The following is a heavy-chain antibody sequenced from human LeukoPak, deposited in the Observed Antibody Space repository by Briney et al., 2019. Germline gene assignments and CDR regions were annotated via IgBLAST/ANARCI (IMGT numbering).Heavy chain of an antibody. CDR1: GFTFSSYA. V-gene: IGHV3-33*08. J-gene: IGHJ4*02. CDR2: IWYDGSNK. D-gene: IGHD3-10*01. Sequence: PGGSLRLSCAASGFTFSSYAMHWVRQAPGKGLEWVAVIWYDGSNKYYADSVKGRFTISRDNSKNTLYLQMNSLRAEDTAVYYCARAGWTMVRGVMHSYFDYWGQGTLVTVSS. CDR3: ARAGWTMVRGVMHSYFDY.